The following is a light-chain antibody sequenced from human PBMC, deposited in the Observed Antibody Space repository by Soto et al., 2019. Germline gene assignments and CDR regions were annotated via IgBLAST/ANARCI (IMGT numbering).Light chain of an antibody. CDR1: QGISNY. CDR3: QKYNWPPFT. CDR2: ATS. Sequence: DIQMTQSPSSLAASVGDRVTISCRASQGISNYLAWYQQKPGKAPKLLIYATSTLQSGVSSRFTGSGSGTDFTLTISSLQPDDVATYYCQKYNWPPFTFGPGTKVDI. V-gene: IGKV1-27*01. J-gene: IGKJ3*01.